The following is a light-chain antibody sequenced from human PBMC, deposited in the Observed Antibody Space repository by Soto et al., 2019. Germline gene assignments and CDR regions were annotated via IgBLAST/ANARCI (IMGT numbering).Light chain of an antibody. Sequence: DIQMTQSPSTLSASVGDRVTITCRASQSISSWLAWYQQKPGKAPKVLIFDASSLESGVPSRFSGSGSATEFTLTISSLQHDDFATYYCQQYSTYPWTFGQGTKVDIK. CDR2: DAS. V-gene: IGKV1-5*01. CDR3: QQYSTYPWT. CDR1: QSISSW. J-gene: IGKJ1*01.